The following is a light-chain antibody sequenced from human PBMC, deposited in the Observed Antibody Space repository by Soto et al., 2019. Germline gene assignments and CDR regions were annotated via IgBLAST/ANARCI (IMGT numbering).Light chain of an antibody. CDR3: AAWDESLNGRFYV. CDR1: SSNIGSNT. J-gene: IGLJ1*01. CDR2: SNN. V-gene: IGLV1-44*01. Sequence: QSVLTQPPSASGTPGQRVTISCSGSSSNIGSNTVNWYQQLPGTAPNIPIYSNNQRPSGVPDRCSGSESGTSASLAISELQSEDEADYCCAAWDESLNGRFYVFGTGTKLTVL.